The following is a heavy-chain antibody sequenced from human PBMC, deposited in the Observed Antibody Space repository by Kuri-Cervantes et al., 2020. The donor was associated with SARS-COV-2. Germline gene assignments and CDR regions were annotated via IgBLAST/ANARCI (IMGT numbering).Heavy chain of an antibody. J-gene: IGHJ6*02. CDR2: INPNSGGT. CDR3: ARDHPYSNYDYYYYGMDV. D-gene: IGHD4-11*01. V-gene: IGHV1-2*02. Sequence: ASVKVSCKASGYTFTGYYMHWVRQAPGQGLEWMGWINPNSGGTNYAQKFQGRVTMTRDTSISTAYMELSRLRSDDTAVYYCARDHPYSNYDYYYYGMDVRGQGTTVTVSS. CDR1: GYTFTGYY.